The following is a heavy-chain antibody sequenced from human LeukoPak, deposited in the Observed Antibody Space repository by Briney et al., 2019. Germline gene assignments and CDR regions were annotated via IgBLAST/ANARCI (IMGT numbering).Heavy chain of an antibody. CDR3: AKDSVVVPAASGPDDAFDI. V-gene: IGHV3-23*01. CDR2: ISGSGGST. J-gene: IGHJ3*02. CDR1: GFTFSSYA. Sequence: PGGSLRLSCAASGFTFSSYAMSWVRQAPGKGLEWVSAISGSGGSTYYADSVKGRFTISRDNSKNTLYLQMNSLRAEDTAVYYCAKDSVVVPAASGPDDAFDIWGQGTMVTVSS. D-gene: IGHD2-2*01.